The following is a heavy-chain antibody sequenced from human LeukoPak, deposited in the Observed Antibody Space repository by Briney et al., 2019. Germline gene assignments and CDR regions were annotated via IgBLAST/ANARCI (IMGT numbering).Heavy chain of an antibody. CDR3: ARAVGTSRNFFDY. CDR2: IYNNGRT. D-gene: IGHD4-23*01. J-gene: IGHJ4*02. V-gene: IGHV4-4*07. Sequence: SETLSLTCTVSGDSISLYYFSWIRQPAGKGLEWIGRIYNNGRTNFNPSLKSRVTISVDTSKNQFSLNLSSVTAADTAMYYCARAVGTSRNFFDYWGQGTLVTVSS. CDR1: GDSISLYY.